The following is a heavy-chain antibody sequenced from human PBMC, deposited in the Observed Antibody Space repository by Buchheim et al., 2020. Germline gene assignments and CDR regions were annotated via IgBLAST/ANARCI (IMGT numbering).Heavy chain of an antibody. CDR3: ARYYCTNGVCYNFDY. CDR2: IYYSGST. J-gene: IGHJ4*02. Sequence: QVQLQESGPGLVKPSETLSLTCTVSGGSISSNYWSWIRQPPGKGLEWIGYIYYSGSTNYNPSLKSRVTISVDTSKNQFSLKLSSVTAADTAVYYCARYYCTNGVCYNFDYWGQGAL. V-gene: IGHV4-59*08. D-gene: IGHD2-8*01. CDR1: GGSISSNY.